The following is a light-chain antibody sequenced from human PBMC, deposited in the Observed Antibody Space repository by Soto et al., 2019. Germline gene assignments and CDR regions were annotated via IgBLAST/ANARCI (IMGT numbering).Light chain of an antibody. Sequence: DIQVSKSPSSPSPSIGNRVTITCRASQGIGNDVGWYQQKPGKAPKRLIYLTYSLQTGVPSRFSGSGSGTDFSLTISSLQPEDSATYFCLQHNSYPRTFGQGAKVDI. CDR2: LTY. J-gene: IGKJ1*01. CDR1: QGIGND. CDR3: LQHNSYPRT. V-gene: IGKV1-17*01.